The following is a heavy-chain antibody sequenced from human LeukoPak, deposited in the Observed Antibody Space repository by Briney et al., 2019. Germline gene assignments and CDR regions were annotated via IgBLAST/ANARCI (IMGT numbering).Heavy chain of an antibody. D-gene: IGHD4-11*01. CDR2: MHTSGST. CDR1: GGSISSSY. J-gene: IGHJ4*02. V-gene: IGHV4-4*07. Sequence: SETLSLTCSVSGGSISSSYWSWIRQPAGKGLEWIGRMHTSGSTNYNSSLKSRVTMSVDTSKNQFSLKLSSVTAADTAVYYCASLYSNYVDFDYWGQGTLVTVSS. CDR3: ASLYSNYVDFDY.